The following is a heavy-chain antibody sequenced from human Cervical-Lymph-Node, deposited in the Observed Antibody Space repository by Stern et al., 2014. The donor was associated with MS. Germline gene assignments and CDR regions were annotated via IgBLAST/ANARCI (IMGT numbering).Heavy chain of an antibody. CDR3: ARVVGGGWGSSFLYYFYGMDV. Sequence: QVQLVQSGAEVKKPGSSVKVSCKASGGTFSSYAISWVRQAPGQGLEWMGGIIPIFGTANYAQMFQGRVTITADESTSTAYMELSSLRSGDTAVYSCARVVGGGWGSSFLYYFYGMDVWGQGTTVTVSS. V-gene: IGHV1-69*01. D-gene: IGHD3-16*01. CDR1: GGTFSSYA. CDR2: IIPIFGTA. J-gene: IGHJ6*02.